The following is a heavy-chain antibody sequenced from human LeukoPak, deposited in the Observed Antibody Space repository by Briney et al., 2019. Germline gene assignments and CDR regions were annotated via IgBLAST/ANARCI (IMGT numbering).Heavy chain of an antibody. Sequence: GGSLRLSCATSGFTFSNYVMSWVRQAPGKGLEWVSVISGSGSSTYYADSVKGRFTISRDTSKTTVYMQMNSLRAEDTAVYYCARGRQNSGSYSDAFDIWGQGTMVTVSS. J-gene: IGHJ3*02. CDR1: GFTFSNYV. D-gene: IGHD1-26*01. CDR3: ARGRQNSGSYSDAFDI. CDR2: ISGSGSST. V-gene: IGHV3-23*01.